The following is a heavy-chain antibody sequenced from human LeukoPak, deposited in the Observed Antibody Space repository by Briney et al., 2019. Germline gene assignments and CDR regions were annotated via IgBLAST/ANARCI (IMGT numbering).Heavy chain of an antibody. D-gene: IGHD3-16*02. J-gene: IGHJ4*02. CDR1: GGSFIGFH. CDR3: ARFTFGGVIDHDY. Sequence: PSKTLSLTCAVYGGSFIGFHWNWLRQPPGKGLEWIGSIYHSGSTYYNPSLKSRVTISVDTSKNQFSLKLSSVTAADTAVYYCARFTFGGVIDHDYWGQGTLVTVSS. CDR2: IYHSGST. V-gene: IGHV4-34*01.